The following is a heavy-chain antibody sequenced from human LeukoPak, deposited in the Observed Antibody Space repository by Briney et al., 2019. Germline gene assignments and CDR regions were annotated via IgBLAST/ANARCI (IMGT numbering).Heavy chain of an antibody. Sequence: ASVTVSCKASGGTFSSYAISWVRQAPGQGLEWMGGIIPIFGTANYAQKFQGRVTITADESTSTAYMELSSLRSEDTAVYYCARSAYYYDSSGYRGGYYYYYYGMDVWGQGTTVTVSS. J-gene: IGHJ6*02. CDR1: GGTFSSYA. CDR2: IIPIFGTA. D-gene: IGHD3-22*01. CDR3: ARSAYYYDSSGYRGGYYYYYYGMDV. V-gene: IGHV1-69*13.